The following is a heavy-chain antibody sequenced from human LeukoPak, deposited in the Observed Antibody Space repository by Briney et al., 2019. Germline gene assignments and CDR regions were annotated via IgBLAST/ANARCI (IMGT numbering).Heavy chain of an antibody. CDR2: IIPIFGTA. D-gene: IGHD2-15*01. J-gene: IGHJ5*02. Sequence: SVKVSCKASGGTFTSYAISWVRQAPGQGLEWMGRIIPIFGTANYAQKFQGRVTITTDESTSTAYMELSSLRSEDTAVYYCARDRCSGGSCYSTSKYNWFDPWGQGTLVTVSS. CDR3: ARDRCSGGSCYSTSKYNWFDP. V-gene: IGHV1-69*05. CDR1: GGTFTSYA.